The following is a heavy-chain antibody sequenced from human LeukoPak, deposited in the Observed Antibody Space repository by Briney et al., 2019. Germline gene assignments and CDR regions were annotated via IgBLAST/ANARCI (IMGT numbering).Heavy chain of an antibody. CDR1: GFTFSSSA. J-gene: IGHJ4*02. CDR2: ISGSGSGGST. D-gene: IGHD5-24*01. Sequence: GGSLRLPCAASGFTFSSSAMSWVRQAPGKGLEWVSSISGSGSGGSTYYADSVKGRFTISRDNSKNTLYPQMNSLIAEDTAVCYCAKSGYNRFDYWGQGTRVTVSS. V-gene: IGHV3-23*01. CDR3: AKSGYNRFDY.